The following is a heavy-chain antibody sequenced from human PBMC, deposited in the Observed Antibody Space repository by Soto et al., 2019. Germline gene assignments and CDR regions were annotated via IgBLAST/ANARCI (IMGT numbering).Heavy chain of an antibody. CDR1: GGSFSGYY. V-gene: IGHV4-34*01. CDR2: INHSGST. J-gene: IGHJ6*02. D-gene: IGHD3-10*01. CDR3: ASQTDLWFGELFSHYYYGMDV. Sequence: SETLSLTCAVYGGSFSGYYWSWIRQPPGKGLEWIGEINHSGSTNYNPSLKSRVTISVDTSKNQFSLKLSSVTAADTAVYYCASQTDLWFGELFSHYYYGMDVWGQGTTVTSP.